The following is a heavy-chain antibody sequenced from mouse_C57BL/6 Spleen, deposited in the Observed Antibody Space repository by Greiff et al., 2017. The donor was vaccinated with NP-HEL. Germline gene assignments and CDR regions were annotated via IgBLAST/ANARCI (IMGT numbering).Heavy chain of an antibody. J-gene: IGHJ2*01. CDR1: GYTFTSYW. V-gene: IGHV1-61*01. CDR3: ARSSSGFDY. D-gene: IGHD3-2*02. CDR2: IYPSDSET. Sequence: QVQLKQSGAELVRPGSSVKLSCKASGYTFTSYWMDWVKQRPGQGLEWIGNIYPSDSETHYNQKFKDKATLTVDKSSSTAYMQLSSLTSEDSAVYYCARSSSGFDYWGQGTTLTVSS.